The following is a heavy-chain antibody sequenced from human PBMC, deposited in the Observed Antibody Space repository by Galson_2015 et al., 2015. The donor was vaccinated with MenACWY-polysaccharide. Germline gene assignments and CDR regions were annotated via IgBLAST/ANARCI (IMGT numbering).Heavy chain of an antibody. CDR1: GFTFSNYA. D-gene: IGHD6-13*01. Sequence: SLRLSCAASGFTFSNYAMTWVRQAPGKGLEWVSGISASGGNTYFADSVKGRFTISRDNSKNTLYLQMNSLRAGDTAVYYCAKNLAAPGTYSYGMDVWGQGTTVTVSS. J-gene: IGHJ6*02. V-gene: IGHV3-23*01. CDR2: ISASGGNT. CDR3: AKNLAAPGTYSYGMDV.